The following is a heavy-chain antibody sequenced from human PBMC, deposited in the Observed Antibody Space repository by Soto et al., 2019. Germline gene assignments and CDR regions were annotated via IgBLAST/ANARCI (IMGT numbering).Heavy chain of an antibody. D-gene: IGHD3-9*01. Sequence: GGSLRLSCAASGFTFSSYGMHWVRQAPGKGLEWVAVISYDGSNKYYADSVKGRFTISRDNSKNTLYLQMNSLRAEDTAVYYCARESTGYYFGAFDIWGQGTMVTVSS. CDR3: ARESTGYYFGAFDI. V-gene: IGHV3-30*03. J-gene: IGHJ3*02. CDR2: ISYDGSNK. CDR1: GFTFSSYG.